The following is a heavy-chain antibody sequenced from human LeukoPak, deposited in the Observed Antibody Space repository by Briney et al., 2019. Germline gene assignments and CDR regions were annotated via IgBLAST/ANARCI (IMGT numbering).Heavy chain of an antibody. CDR2: IYSGGNT. J-gene: IGHJ3*02. D-gene: IGHD1-26*01. Sequence: GGSLRLSCAVSGFSVSVNYMSWVRQAPGEGLEWVSVIYSGGNTDSANADSVKGRFTISRDNSKNTLHLQMNSLRVEDTAVYYCARDRRLGAAGSFDIWGQGTMVTVSS. V-gene: IGHV3-66*01. CDR1: GFSVSVNY. CDR3: ARDRRLGAAGSFDI.